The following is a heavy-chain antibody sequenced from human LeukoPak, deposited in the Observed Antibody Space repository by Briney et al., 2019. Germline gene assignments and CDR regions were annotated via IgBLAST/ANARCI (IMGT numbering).Heavy chain of an antibody. V-gene: IGHV3-33*01. CDR1: GFTFSSYG. J-gene: IGHJ4*02. CDR2: IWYDGSNK. CDR3: ARVLGYYGSGSYYSPLDY. Sequence: RTGGSLRLSCAASGFTFSSYGMHWVRQAPGKGLEWVAVIWYDGSNKYYADSVKGRFTISRDNSKNTLYLQMNSLRAEDTAVYYCARVLGYYGSGSYYSPLDYWGQGTLVTVS. D-gene: IGHD3-10*01.